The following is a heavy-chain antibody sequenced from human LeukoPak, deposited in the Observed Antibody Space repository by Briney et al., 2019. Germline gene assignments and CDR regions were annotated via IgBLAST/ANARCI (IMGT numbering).Heavy chain of an antibody. Sequence: SETLSLTCAVYGGSFSGYYWSWIRQPPGKGLEWIGEINHSGRTNYNPSLKSRVTISVDTSKNQFSLKLSSVTAADTAVYYCARGLVRYCSSTSCPPYYFDYWGQGTLVTVSS. V-gene: IGHV4-34*01. CDR3: ARGLVRYCSSTSCPPYYFDY. J-gene: IGHJ4*02. CDR2: INHSGRT. D-gene: IGHD2-2*01. CDR1: GGSFSGYY.